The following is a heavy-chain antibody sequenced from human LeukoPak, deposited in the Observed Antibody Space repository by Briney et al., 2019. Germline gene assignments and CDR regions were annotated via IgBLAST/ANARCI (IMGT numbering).Heavy chain of an antibody. CDR1: GGSISSYY. CDR3: ARHDYYDSSGSFDY. J-gene: IGHJ4*02. Sequence: SETLSLTCTVSGGSISSYYWSWIRQPPGKGLEWIGYIYTSGSTNYNPSLKSRVTISVVTSKNQFSLKLSSVTAADTAVYYCARHDYYDSSGSFDYWGQGTLVTVSS. CDR2: IYTSGST. V-gene: IGHV4-4*09. D-gene: IGHD3-22*01.